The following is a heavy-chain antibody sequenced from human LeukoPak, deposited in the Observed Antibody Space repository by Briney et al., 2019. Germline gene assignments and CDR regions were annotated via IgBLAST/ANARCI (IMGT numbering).Heavy chain of an antibody. D-gene: IGHD6-19*01. J-gene: IGHJ4*02. CDR1: GFTFSDYY. V-gene: IGHV3-11*06. CDR2: ISSSSSYT. CDR3: ARDPDSSGWSHFDY. Sequence: PGGSLRLSCAASGFTFSDYYMSWIRQAPGKGLEWVSYISSSSSYTNYADSVKGRFTISRDNSKNTLYLQMGSLRAEDMAVYYCARDPDSSGWSHFDYWGQGTLVTVSS.